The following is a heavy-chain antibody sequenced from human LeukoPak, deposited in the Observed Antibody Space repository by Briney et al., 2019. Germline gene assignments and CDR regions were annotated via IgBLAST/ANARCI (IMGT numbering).Heavy chain of an antibody. D-gene: IGHD6-13*01. CDR3: ARVDGSWPSIWFDP. CDR2: ISYNGNT. J-gene: IGHJ5*01. V-gene: IGHV4-59*01. CDR1: GGSISPYI. Sequence: SETLSLTCCVSGGSISPYIWSWIRQPPGKGLEWIAYISYNGNTNYSPSLKSRVTISVDTSKNQFSLRLSSVTAADTAVYFCARVDGSWPSIWFDPWGQGTLVTVSS.